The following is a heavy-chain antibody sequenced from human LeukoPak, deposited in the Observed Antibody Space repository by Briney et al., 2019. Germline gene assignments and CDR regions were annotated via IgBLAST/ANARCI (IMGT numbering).Heavy chain of an antibody. Sequence: GGSLRLSCAASGVTFSSYSMNGVRQAPGKGLEWVSYISSSSSTIYYADSVKGRFTISRDNAKNSLYLQMNSLRAEDTAVYYCARDPWRYSYGRSYYFDYWGQGTLVTVSS. D-gene: IGHD5-18*01. J-gene: IGHJ4*02. CDR2: ISSSSSTI. CDR3: ARDPWRYSYGRSYYFDY. CDR1: GVTFSSYS. V-gene: IGHV3-48*01.